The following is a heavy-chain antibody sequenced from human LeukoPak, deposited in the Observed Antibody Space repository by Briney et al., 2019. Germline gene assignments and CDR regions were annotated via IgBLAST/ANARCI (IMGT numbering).Heavy chain of an antibody. Sequence: SETLSLTCTVSGGSISSYYWSWIRQPPGKGLEWIGYIYYSGSTNYNPSLKSRVTISVDTSKNQFSLRLSSVTAADTAVYYCARARLYDYGDKNSGATDYWGQGTLVTVSS. CDR3: ARARLYDYGDKNSGATDY. V-gene: IGHV4-59*01. CDR1: GGSISSYY. D-gene: IGHD4-17*01. CDR2: IYYSGST. J-gene: IGHJ4*02.